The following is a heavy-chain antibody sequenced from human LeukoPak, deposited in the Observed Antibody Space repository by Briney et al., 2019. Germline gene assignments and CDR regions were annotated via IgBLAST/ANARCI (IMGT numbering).Heavy chain of an antibody. J-gene: IGHJ3*02. CDR1: GGTFSSYA. CDR3: ARDRGSSWLHDAFDI. Sequence: GASVKVSCKASGGTFSSYAISWVRQAPGQGLEWMGWISAYNGNTNYAQKLQGRVTMTTDTSTSTAYMELRSLRSDDTAVYHCARDRGSSWLHDAFDIWGQGTMVTVSS. V-gene: IGHV1-18*01. D-gene: IGHD6-13*01. CDR2: ISAYNGNT.